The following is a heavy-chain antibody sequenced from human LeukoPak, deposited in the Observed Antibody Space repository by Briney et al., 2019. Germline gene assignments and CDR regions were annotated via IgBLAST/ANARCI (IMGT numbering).Heavy chain of an antibody. CDR3: ARCIAAAGNDY. J-gene: IGHJ4*02. CDR1: GFTFSSYS. Sequence: GGSLRLSCAASGFTFSSYSINWVRQAPGKGLEWVSSISSSSSYIYYADSVKGRFTISRDNAKNSLYLQMNSLRAEDTAVYYCARCIAAAGNDYWGQGTLVTVSS. D-gene: IGHD6-13*01. CDR2: ISSSSSYI. V-gene: IGHV3-21*01.